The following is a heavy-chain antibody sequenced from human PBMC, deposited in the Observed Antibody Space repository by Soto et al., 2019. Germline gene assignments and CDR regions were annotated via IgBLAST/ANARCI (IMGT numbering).Heavy chain of an antibody. CDR2: IKQDGTEK. J-gene: IGHJ4*02. D-gene: IGHD3-3*01. CDR1: GFTFSTYW. CDR3: ARGGEYFDFWSGKGRNMDY. Sequence: GGSLRLSCAASGFTFSTYWMSWVRQAPGKGLEWVANIKQDGTEKYYVDSVKGRFTVSRDNAKNSLYLQMNSLGAGDTAVYYWARGGEYFDFWSGKGRNMDYGGQGPLVPVS. V-gene: IGHV3-7*01.